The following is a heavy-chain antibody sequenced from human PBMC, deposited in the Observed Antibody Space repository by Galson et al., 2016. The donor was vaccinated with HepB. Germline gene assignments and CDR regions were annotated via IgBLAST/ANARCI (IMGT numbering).Heavy chain of an antibody. CDR2: IYWDDDK. CDR3: AHSSMFGDYEYYLYDMDV. Sequence: PALVKPTQTLTLACTFSGFSLSTRGVAVAWIRQPPGKALEWLALIYWDDDKRYSPSLMSRLTITRGTSRNQVVLTVANVDTVDTATYFCAHSSMFGDYEYYLYDMDVWGQGTTVTVSS. D-gene: IGHD4-17*01. CDR1: GFSLSTRGVA. J-gene: IGHJ6*02. V-gene: IGHV2-5*02.